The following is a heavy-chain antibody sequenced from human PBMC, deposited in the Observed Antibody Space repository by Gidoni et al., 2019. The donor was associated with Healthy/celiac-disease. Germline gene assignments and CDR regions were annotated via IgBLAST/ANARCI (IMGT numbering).Heavy chain of an antibody. V-gene: IGHV1-69*01. CDR2: IIPISGTS. J-gene: IGHJ6*02. Sequence: QVQLVQSGAEVKKPGSSVKVSCKSSGGTFSSYAISWGRQAPGQGLEWRGGIIPISGTSNYAQKFQGRVTITADESTSTAYMELSSLRSEDTAVYYCARTIYDSSGYYSYYYYYGMDVWGQGTTVTVSS. CDR3: ARTIYDSSGYYSYYYYYGMDV. D-gene: IGHD3-22*01. CDR1: GGTFSSYA.